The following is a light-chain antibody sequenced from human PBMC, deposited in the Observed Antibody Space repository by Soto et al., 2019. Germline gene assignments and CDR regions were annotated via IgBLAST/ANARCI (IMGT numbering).Light chain of an antibody. V-gene: IGKV3-20*01. CDR2: GAS. Sequence: DTVLTQSPGTLSLSPAERCTLSCTASQSVRNNYLAWYQQKPGQAPRLLIYGASSRATGIPDRFSGSGSGTDFTLTISRLEPEDSAVYYCQQYDNSPLTFGGGTKVDIK. CDR3: QQYDNSPLT. J-gene: IGKJ4*01. CDR1: QSVRNNY.